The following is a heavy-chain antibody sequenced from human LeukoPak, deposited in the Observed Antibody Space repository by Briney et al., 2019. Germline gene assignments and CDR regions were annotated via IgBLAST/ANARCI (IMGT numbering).Heavy chain of an antibody. Sequence: GESLKICCKGSGYSFNSYWIGWVRQMPGKGLEWMGIIYPGDSDTRYSPSFQGQVTISADKSISTAYLQWSSLKASDTAMYYCARSMPVGVALDAFDIWGQGTMVTVSS. CDR2: IYPGDSDT. J-gene: IGHJ3*02. V-gene: IGHV5-51*01. CDR3: ARSMPVGVALDAFDI. CDR1: GYSFNSYW. D-gene: IGHD3-16*01.